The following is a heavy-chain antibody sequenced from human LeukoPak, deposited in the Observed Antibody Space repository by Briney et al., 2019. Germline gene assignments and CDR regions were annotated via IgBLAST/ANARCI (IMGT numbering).Heavy chain of an antibody. Sequence: GGSLRLSCAASGFTFESSAMSWVRLAPGKGLAWVSTIDYGAKTTYYADSVKGRFTISRDNSKNTLYLQLTSLRVEDTAVYYCAKVATWTYFDSWGQGTLVTVSS. CDR1: GFTFESSA. CDR2: IDYGAKTT. V-gene: IGHV3-23*01. CDR3: AKVATWTYFDS. D-gene: IGHD3/OR15-3a*01. J-gene: IGHJ4*02.